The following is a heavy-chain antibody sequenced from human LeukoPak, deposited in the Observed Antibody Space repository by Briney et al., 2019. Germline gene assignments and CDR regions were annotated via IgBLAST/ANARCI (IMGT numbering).Heavy chain of an antibody. CDR2: IYYSGIT. CDR3: ARQDGAYTYDWFDP. Sequence: PSETLSLTCSVSDDSISSYSWSWIRQPPGMGLEWIGYIYYSGITTYNPSLKSRVTISVDTSKNQFSLKLSSVTAADTAVYYCARQDGAYTYDWFDPWGQGTLVTVSS. J-gene: IGHJ5*02. CDR1: DDSISSYS. V-gene: IGHV4-59*08. D-gene: IGHD5-18*01.